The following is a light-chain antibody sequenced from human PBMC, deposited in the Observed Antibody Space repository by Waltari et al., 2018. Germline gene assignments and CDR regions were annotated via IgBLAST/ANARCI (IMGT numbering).Light chain of an antibody. J-gene: IGKJ4*01. CDR3: QQLHTYPLT. Sequence: DIQLTQSPSFLSASVGRRVTATCRASQDIGTYLAWYQNKPGKAPHLLIYAASSLHTGVPSRFSAGGSGTLFTLTINRLQPEDFATYYCQQLHTYPLTFGGGTEVEL. V-gene: IGKV1-9*01. CDR2: AAS. CDR1: QDIGTY.